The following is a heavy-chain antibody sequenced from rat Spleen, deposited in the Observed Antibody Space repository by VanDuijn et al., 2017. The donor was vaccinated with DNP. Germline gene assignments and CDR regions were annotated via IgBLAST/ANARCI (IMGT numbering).Heavy chain of an antibody. Sequence: EVQLQESGPGLVKPSQSLSLTCSVTGYSITSNYWAWIRKFPGNKMEWMGYISYSGSTSYNPSLKSRVSITRDTSKNQFFLHLNSVTTEDTATYYCTRGLRRVYWYFDFWGPGTMVTVSS. D-gene: IGHD1-11*01. V-gene: IGHV3-1*01. J-gene: IGHJ1*01. CDR1: GYSITSNY. CDR3: TRGLRRVYWYFDF. CDR2: ISYSGST.